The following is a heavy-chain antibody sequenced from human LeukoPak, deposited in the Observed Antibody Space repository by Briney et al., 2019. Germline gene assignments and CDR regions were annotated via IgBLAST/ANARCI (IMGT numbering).Heavy chain of an antibody. Sequence: GGSLRLSCAASGFTVSSNYMSWVRQAPGEGLEWVSVIYSGGSTYYADSVKGRFTISRDNSKNTLYLQMNSLRAEDTAVYYCARDRGIAYCGGDCSDYFDYWGQGTLVTVSS. CDR1: GFTVSSNY. D-gene: IGHD2-21*02. CDR2: IYSGGST. V-gene: IGHV3-66*01. CDR3: ARDRGIAYCGGDCSDYFDY. J-gene: IGHJ4*02.